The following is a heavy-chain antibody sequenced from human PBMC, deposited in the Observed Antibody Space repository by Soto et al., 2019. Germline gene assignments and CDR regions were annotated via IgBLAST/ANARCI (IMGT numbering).Heavy chain of an antibody. V-gene: IGHV1-18*01. CDR2: ISGYNGNT. J-gene: IGHJ6*02. CDR1: GYTFTNYG. Sequence: QVQVVQSGDEVKKPGASVKVSCKASGYTFTNYGFSWVRQAPGQGLEWMGWISGYNGNTKYAEKFQGRVTMTTEASMSTAHLELRSLRSDDTAVYYCAREAQAPYYYYGMDVWGQGTAVTVSS. CDR3: AREAQAPYYYYGMDV.